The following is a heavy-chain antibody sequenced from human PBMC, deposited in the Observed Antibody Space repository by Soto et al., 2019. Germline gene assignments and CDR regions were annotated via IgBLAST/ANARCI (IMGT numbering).Heavy chain of an antibody. CDR3: ARAGIFCSGGSCYGRFDY. J-gene: IGHJ4*02. CDR1: GYTFTNFD. CDR2: MNPTSGNT. Sequence: QVQLVQSGAEVKKPGASVRVSCKASGYTFTNFDINWVRQASGQGLEWMGWMNPTSGNTGYAQKLQGRVTMTRNTSTSTAYMELSSLRSEDRAVYYCARAGIFCSGGSCYGRFDYWGQGTLVTVSS. D-gene: IGHD2-15*01. V-gene: IGHV1-8*02.